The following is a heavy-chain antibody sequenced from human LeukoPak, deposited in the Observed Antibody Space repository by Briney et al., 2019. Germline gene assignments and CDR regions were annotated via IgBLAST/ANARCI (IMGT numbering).Heavy chain of an antibody. D-gene: IGHD3-10*01. Sequence: LSGGSLRLSCAASGFTFSSYAMSWVRQAPGKGLEWVSAISSSGGSTYYADSVKGRFTISRDNSKNTLYLQMNSLRADDTAVYYCAKDGEVVSPNYFDYWGQGTLVTVSS. J-gene: IGHJ4*02. V-gene: IGHV3-23*01. CDR2: ISSSGGST. CDR1: GFTFSSYA. CDR3: AKDGEVVSPNYFDY.